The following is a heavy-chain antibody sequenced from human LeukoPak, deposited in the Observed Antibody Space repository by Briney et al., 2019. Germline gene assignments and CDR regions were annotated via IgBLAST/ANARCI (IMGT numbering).Heavy chain of an antibody. V-gene: IGHV1-69*01. J-gene: IGHJ3*02. D-gene: IGHD6-25*01. CDR3: ARSGGPRDAFDI. CDR2: IIPIFGTA. Sequence: GSSVRVSCKASGGTFSSYAISWVRQAPGQGLEWMGGIIPIFGTANYAQKFQGRVTITADESTSTAYMELSSLRSEDTAVYYCARSGGPRDAFDIWGQGTMVTVSS. CDR1: GGTFSSYA.